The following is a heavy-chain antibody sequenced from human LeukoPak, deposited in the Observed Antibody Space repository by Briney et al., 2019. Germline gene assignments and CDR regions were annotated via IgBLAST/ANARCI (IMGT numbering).Heavy chain of an antibody. V-gene: IGHV3-33*01. D-gene: IGHD4-17*01. CDR2: IWYDGSNK. J-gene: IGHJ3*02. CDR1: GFTFSSYG. CDR3: ARGTVTTVRGGAFDI. Sequence: GRPLRLSCAASGFTFSSYGMHWVRQAPGKGLEWVAVIWYDGSNKYYADSVKGRFTISRDNSKNTLYLQMNSLRAEDTAVYYCARGTVTTVRGGAFDIWGQGTMVTVSS.